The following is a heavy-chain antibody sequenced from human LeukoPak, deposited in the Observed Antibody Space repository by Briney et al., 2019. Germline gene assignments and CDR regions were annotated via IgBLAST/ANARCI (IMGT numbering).Heavy chain of an antibody. CDR3: TRESGAFSPFGF. D-gene: IGHD1-26*01. J-gene: IGHJ4*02. Sequence: SGTLSLTCAVSGGSITTTNWWSWVRQPPGKGLKWIGEVHLSGATNYNPTLESRDSMSIDKSTNHLSLEVTSVTAADTAMYFCTRESGAFSPFGFSGLGTLVTVSS. CDR2: VHLSGAT. V-gene: IGHV4-4*02. CDR1: GGSITTTNW.